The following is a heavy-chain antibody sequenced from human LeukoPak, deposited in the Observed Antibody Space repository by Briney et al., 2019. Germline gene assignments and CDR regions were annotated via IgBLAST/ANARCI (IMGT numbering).Heavy chain of an antibody. D-gene: IGHD3-3*01. J-gene: IGHJ6*03. CDR2: IYYSGSI. CDR3: ARVRFVEWPGPMDV. CDR1: GGSISSSSYY. V-gene: IGHV4-39*07. Sequence: SEPMSLTCTVAGGSISSSSYYWGWLRDPPVKGLEWSGRIYYSGSIHYTSPPKSRVPISVDTSKHQFSLKLSSVTAADTAVYYCARVRFVEWPGPMDVGGKGTTVTLPS.